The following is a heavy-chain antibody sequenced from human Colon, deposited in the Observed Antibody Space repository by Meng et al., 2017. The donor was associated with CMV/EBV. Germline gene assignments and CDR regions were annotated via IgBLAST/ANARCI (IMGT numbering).Heavy chain of an antibody. CDR1: GYTFTSYY. D-gene: IGHD3-9*01. Sequence: ASVKVSCKASGYTFTSYYMHWVRQAPGQGLEWMGIINPSGGSTSYAQKFQGRVTMTRDTYTSTVYMELSSLRSEDTAVYYCARDKSGGNFDWFSFPRGGDYGMDVWGQGTTVTVSS. CDR3: ARDKSGGNFDWFSFPRGGDYGMDV. V-gene: IGHV1-46*01. J-gene: IGHJ6*02. CDR2: INPSGGST.